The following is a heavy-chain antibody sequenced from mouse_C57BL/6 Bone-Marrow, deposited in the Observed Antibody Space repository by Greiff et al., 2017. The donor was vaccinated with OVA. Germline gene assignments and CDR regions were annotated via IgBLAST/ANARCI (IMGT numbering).Heavy chain of an antibody. V-gene: IGHV1-78*01. J-gene: IGHJ4*01. CDR2: IYPRDGST. CDR1: GYTFTDHT. CDR3: ARSSTVNYAMDY. D-gene: IGHD1-1*01. Sequence: VQLQESDAELVKPGASVKISCKVSGYTFTDHTIHWMKQRPEQGLEWIGYIYPRDGSTKYNEKFKGKVTLTADKSSSTAYMQLNSLTSEDTAVYVCARSSTVNYAMDYWGQGTSVTVSS.